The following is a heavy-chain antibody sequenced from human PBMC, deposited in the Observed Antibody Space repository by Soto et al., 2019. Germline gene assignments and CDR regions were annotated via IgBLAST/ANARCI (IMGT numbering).Heavy chain of an antibody. V-gene: IGHV4-39*01. Sequence: QLQLQESGPGLVKPSETLSLTCTVSGGSISSSGYYWGWIRQSPGKGLEWIGHIYSDGRTYYNPSLRSRVALAMGTSPNQFSLKLSSVAASDTAVYYCATQKSSSAAQSYGMDVCGVGTTVTVSS. D-gene: IGHD2-15*01. J-gene: IGHJ6*04. CDR3: ATQKSSSAAQSYGMDV. CDR2: IYSDGRT. CDR1: GGSISSSGYY.